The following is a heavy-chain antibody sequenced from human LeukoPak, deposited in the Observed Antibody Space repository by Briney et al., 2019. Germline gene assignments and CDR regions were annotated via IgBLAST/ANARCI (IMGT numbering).Heavy chain of an antibody. D-gene: IGHD4-17*01. CDR2: INPNSGGT. J-gene: IGHJ6*03. CDR3: ARVRLRDYYYYMDV. V-gene: IGHV1-2*04. CDR1: GYTFTGYY. Sequence: ASVKVSCKASGYTFTGYYMHWVRQAPGQGLEWMGWINPNSGGTNYAQKFQGWVTMTRDTSISTAYMELSRLRSDDTAVYYCARVRLRDYYYYMDVWGKGTTVTVSS.